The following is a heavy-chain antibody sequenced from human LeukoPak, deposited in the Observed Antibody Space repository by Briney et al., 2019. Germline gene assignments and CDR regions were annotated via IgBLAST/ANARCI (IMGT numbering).Heavy chain of an antibody. CDR2: INSDGSST. CDR3: ARDRNISASGCWFDP. J-gene: IGHJ5*02. CDR1: GFTFSTYW. D-gene: IGHD6-13*01. Sequence: PGGSLRLSCAASGFTFSTYWMHWVRQAPGKGLVWVSRINSDGSSTRYADSVKGRFTISRDNAKNTLYLQMNSLRAEDTAVYYCARDRNISASGCWFDPWGQGTLVTVSS. V-gene: IGHV3-74*01.